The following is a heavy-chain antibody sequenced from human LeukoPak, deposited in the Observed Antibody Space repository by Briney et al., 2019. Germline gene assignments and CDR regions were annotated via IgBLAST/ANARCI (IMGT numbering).Heavy chain of an antibody. CDR2: INHSGST. D-gene: IGHD2-21*02. V-gene: IGHV4-34*01. CDR3: ARTPVVVTAHDAFDI. J-gene: IGHJ3*02. Sequence: SETLSLTCAVYGGSFSGYYWGWIRQPPGKGLEWIGEINHSGSTNYNPSLKSRVTISVDTSKNQFSLKLSSVTAADTAVYYCARTPVVVTAHDAFDIWGQGTTVTVSS. CDR1: GGSFSGYY.